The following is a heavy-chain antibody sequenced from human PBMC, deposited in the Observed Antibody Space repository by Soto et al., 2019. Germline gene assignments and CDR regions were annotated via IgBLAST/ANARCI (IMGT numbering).Heavy chain of an antibody. Sequence: ASVKVSCKASGYTFTSYAMHWVRQAPGQRLEWMGWINAGNGNTKYSQKFQGRVTITRDTSASTAYMELSSLRSEDTAVYYCARDFDNWNYEVWFDPWGQGTLVTVSS. J-gene: IGHJ5*02. CDR3: ARDFDNWNYEVWFDP. V-gene: IGHV1-3*01. D-gene: IGHD1-7*01. CDR2: INAGNGNT. CDR1: GYTFTSYA.